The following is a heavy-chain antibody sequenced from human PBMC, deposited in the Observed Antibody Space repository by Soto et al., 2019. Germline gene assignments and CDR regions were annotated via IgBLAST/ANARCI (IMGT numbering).Heavy chain of an antibody. CDR2: IRSKANNYAT. J-gene: IGHJ5*02. V-gene: IGHV3-73*01. CDR1: GFSFSDSA. CDR3: ARSLTKYYGSGSYSSGGP. D-gene: IGHD3-10*01. Sequence: GGSLRLSCAASGFSFSDSAMHWVRQASGKGLEWVGLIRSKANNYATTYAASVKGRFNISRDDSKNTAYLQMNSLKTEDTAVYYCARSLTKYYGSGSYSSGGPWGQGTLVTVSS.